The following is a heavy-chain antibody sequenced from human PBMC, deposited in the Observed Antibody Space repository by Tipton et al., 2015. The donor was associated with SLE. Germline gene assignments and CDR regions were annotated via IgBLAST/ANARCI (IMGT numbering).Heavy chain of an antibody. CDR3: ATLLNIRWSFEL. D-gene: IGHD3-16*01. V-gene: IGHV4-34*01. CDR1: GASFSDYS. CDR2: INLGGDT. J-gene: IGHJ2*01. Sequence: TLSLTCVVYGASFSDYSFTWIRQPPGKGLERIGDINLGGDTRYNPSLKSRVTISVDTSKKHFSLKLTSATAADTAVYYCATLLNIRWSFELWGRGTLVTVSS.